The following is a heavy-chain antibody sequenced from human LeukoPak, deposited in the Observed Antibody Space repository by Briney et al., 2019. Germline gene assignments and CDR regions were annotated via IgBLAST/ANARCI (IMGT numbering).Heavy chain of an antibody. CDR2: IYYSGST. V-gene: IGHV4-30-4*01. Sequence: SETLSLTCTVSGGSISSGDYYWSWIRQPPGKGLEWIGYIYYSGSTYYNPSLKSRVTISVVTSKNQFSLKLSSVTAADTAVYYCARAGSGYSYGYTDYWGQGTLVTVSS. D-gene: IGHD5-18*01. CDR3: ARAGSGYSYGYTDY. J-gene: IGHJ4*02. CDR1: GGSISSGDYY.